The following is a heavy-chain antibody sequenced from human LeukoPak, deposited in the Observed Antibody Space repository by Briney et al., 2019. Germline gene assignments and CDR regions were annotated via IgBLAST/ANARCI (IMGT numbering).Heavy chain of an antibody. CDR2: ISWNSGSI. D-gene: IGHD3-22*01. J-gene: IGHJ3*02. CDR1: GFTFDDYA. V-gene: IGHV3-9*01. CDR3: AKDGHNSRSSGYYFLWAFDI. Sequence: GGSLRLPCAASGFTFDDYAMHWVRQAPGKGLEWVSGISWNSGSIGYADSVKGRFTISRDNAKNSLYLQMNSLRAEDTALNYCAKDGHNSRSSGYYFLWAFDIWGQGTMVTVSS.